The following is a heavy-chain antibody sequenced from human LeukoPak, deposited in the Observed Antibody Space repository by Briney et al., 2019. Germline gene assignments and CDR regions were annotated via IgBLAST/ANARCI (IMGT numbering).Heavy chain of an antibody. CDR1: GFIFSSYG. J-gene: IGHJ4*02. D-gene: IGHD6-19*01. CDR3: ARGRSRYTSGPLDY. CDR2: IWYDGSNK. V-gene: IGHV3-33*01. Sequence: GRSLRLSCAASGFIFSSYGMHWVRQAPGKGLEWVAVIWYDGSNKYYVDSVKGRFTISRDNSKNTLYLQMNSLRPDDTAVYYCARGRSRYTSGPLDYRGQGTLVTVSS.